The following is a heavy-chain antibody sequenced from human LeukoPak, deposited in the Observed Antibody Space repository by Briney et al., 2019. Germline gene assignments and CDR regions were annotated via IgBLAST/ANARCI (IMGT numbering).Heavy chain of an antibody. D-gene: IGHD3-16*01. V-gene: IGHV3-23*01. CDR2: VGINGAST. CDR1: GFTFSSYA. CDR3: ARVGWVLRYAFDI. Sequence: GGSLRLSCAASGFTFSSYAMSWVRQAPGKGLEWVSVVGINGASTFYADSVKGRFTISRDNSKNTLYLQVNSLRAEDTAVYYCARVGWVLRYAFDIWGQGTMVTVSS. J-gene: IGHJ3*02.